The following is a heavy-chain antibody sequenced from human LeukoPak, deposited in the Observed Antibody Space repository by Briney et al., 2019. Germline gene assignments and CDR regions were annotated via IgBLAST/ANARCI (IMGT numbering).Heavy chain of an antibody. D-gene: IGHD6-13*01. J-gene: IGHJ4*02. V-gene: IGHV4-38-2*02. Sequence: SETLSLTCTVSGYSISSGYYWGWIRQPPGKGLEWIGSIYHSGSTYYNPSLKGRVTISVDTSKNQFSLKLSSVTAADTAVYYCASERDSSSFDYWGQGTLVTVSS. CDR3: ASERDSSSFDY. CDR1: GYSISSGYY. CDR2: IYHSGST.